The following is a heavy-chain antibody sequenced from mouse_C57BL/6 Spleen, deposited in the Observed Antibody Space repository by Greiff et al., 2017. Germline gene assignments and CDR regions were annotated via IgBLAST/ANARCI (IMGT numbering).Heavy chain of an antibody. Sequence: VKLQQPGTELVKPGASVKLSCKASGYTFTSYWMHWVKQRPGQGLEWIGNINPSNGGTNYNEKFKSKATLTVDKSSSTAYMQLSSLTSEDSAVYYCAREDYPYYYGSSYGAMDYWGQGTSVTVSS. J-gene: IGHJ4*01. CDR1: GYTFTSYW. D-gene: IGHD1-1*01. CDR2: INPSNGGT. CDR3: AREDYPYYYGSSYGAMDY. V-gene: IGHV1-53*01.